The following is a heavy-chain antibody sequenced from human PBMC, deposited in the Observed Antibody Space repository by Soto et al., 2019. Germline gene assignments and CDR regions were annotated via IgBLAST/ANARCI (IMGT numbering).Heavy chain of an antibody. J-gene: IGHJ6*02. CDR1: GGSISSSNW. CDR2: IYHSGST. V-gene: IGHV4-4*02. CDR3: ARDSRQWLAHYYYYGMDV. Sequence: QVQLQESGPGLVKPSGTLSLTCAVSGGSISSSNWWSWVRQPPGKGLEWIGEIYHSGSTNYNPSLKSRVTIAVHQSKNQFSLKLSSVTAADTAVYYCARDSRQWLAHYYYYGMDVWGQGTTVTVSS. D-gene: IGHD6-19*01.